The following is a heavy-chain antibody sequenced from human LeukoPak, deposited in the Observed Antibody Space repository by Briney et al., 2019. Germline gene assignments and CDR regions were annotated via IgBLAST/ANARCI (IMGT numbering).Heavy chain of an antibody. D-gene: IGHD3-22*01. CDR1: GFTFSSYG. CDR2: IWYDGSNK. Sequence: GGSLRLSCAASGFTFSSYGMHWVRQARGKGLEWVAVIWYDGSNKYYADSVKGRFTISRDNSKNTLYLQMNSLRPEDTAVYYCAKQHASYYYDSSGYPDYWGQGTLVTVSS. V-gene: IGHV3-33*06. J-gene: IGHJ4*02. CDR3: AKQHASYYYDSSGYPDY.